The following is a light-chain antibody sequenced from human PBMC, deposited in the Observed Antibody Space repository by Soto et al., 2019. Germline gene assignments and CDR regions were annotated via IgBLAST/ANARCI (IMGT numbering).Light chain of an antibody. CDR1: QSVSSN. CDR3: QQYNNWRT. Sequence: EIGMAQCPATLSVSPGERATLSCRASQSVSSNLAWYQQKPGQAPRLLIYGASTRATGIPARFSGSGSGTDFTLTISSLQSEDFAVYYCQQYNNWRTFGPGTKGDIK. J-gene: IGKJ3*01. V-gene: IGKV3-15*01. CDR2: GAS.